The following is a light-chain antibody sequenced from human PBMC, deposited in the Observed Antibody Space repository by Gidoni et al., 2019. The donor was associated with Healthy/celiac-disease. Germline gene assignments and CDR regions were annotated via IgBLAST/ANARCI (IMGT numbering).Light chain of an antibody. CDR2: GAS. J-gene: IGKJ2*04. V-gene: IGKV3-20*01. Sequence: NVLTHFPGTLSLSPGERATLSCRASQSVSSSYLAWYQQKPGQAPRLLIYGASSRATGIPDRFSGSGSGTDFTLTISRLGPEDFAVYYCQQYGSSPCSFXQXTKLEIK. CDR3: QQYGSSPCS. CDR1: QSVSSSY.